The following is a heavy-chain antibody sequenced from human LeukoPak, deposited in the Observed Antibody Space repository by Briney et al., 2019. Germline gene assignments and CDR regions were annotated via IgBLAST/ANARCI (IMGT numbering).Heavy chain of an antibody. V-gene: IGHV3-74*01. CDR3: VTDRYSDSAFGD. CDR2: INTDGSVT. D-gene: IGHD1-26*01. CDR1: GITVSTFW. Sequence: GGSLRLSCAASGITVSTFWMHWVRQAPGERLVWVSRINTDGSVTNYADSVEGRFTISRDNAKNMLYLQMNDLRAEDTAVYYCVTDRYSDSAFGDWGQGTLVTVSS. J-gene: IGHJ4*02.